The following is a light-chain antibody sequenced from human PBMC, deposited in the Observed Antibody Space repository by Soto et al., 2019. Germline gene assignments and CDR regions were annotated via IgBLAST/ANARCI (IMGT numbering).Light chain of an antibody. V-gene: IGKV3-20*01. CDR3: KQYGSSPVT. J-gene: IGKJ1*01. Sequence: DIVLAQSPGTRSFSPGERATLSCRASQSVSSSYLAWYQQKPGQAPRLLIYGASSRATGIPDRFSGSGSGKELTLTTSTLEPEDFAVYYCKQYGSSPVTVRQGTKVDIX. CDR2: GAS. CDR1: QSVSSSY.